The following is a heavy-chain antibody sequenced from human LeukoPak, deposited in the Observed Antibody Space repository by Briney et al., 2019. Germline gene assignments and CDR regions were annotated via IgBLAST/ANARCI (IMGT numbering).Heavy chain of an antibody. CDR3: ARDARMGCAHSSYYYMDV. V-gene: IGHV4-39*07. J-gene: IGHJ6*03. D-gene: IGHD1-26*01. CDR2: IYYSGST. CDR1: GGSISSSSYY. Sequence: SETLSLTCTVSGGSISSSSYYWGWIRQPPGKGLEWIGSIYYSGSTYYNPSLKSRVTISVDTSKDQFSLKLSSVTAADTAVYYCARDARMGCAHSSYYYMDVWGKGTTVTVSS.